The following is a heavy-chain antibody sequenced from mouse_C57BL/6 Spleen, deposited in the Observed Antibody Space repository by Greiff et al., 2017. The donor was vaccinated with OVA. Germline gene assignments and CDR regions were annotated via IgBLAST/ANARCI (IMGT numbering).Heavy chain of an antibody. Sequence: EVMLVESGGGLVQPKGSLKLSCAASGFSFNTYAMNWVRQAPGKGLEWVARIRSKSNNYATYYADSVKDRFTISRDDSESMLYLQMNNLKTEDTAMYYCVRQGSPYYYGSSGAMDYWGQGTSVTVSS. J-gene: IGHJ4*01. CDR3: VRQGSPYYYGSSGAMDY. CDR1: GFSFNTYA. CDR2: IRSKSNNYAT. D-gene: IGHD1-1*01. V-gene: IGHV10-1*01.